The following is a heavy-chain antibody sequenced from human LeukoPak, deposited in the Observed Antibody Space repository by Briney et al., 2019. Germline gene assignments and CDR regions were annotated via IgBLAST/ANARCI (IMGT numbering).Heavy chain of an antibody. CDR1: GFTFSSYG. CDR2: ISGSGGST. V-gene: IGHV3-23*01. J-gene: IGHJ4*02. CDR3: AKNRGSSWYRDYFDY. Sequence: PGGSLRLSCAASGFTFSSYGMSWVRQAPGKGLEWVSAISGSGGSTYYADSVKGRFTISKDNSKNTLYLQMNSLRAEDTAVYYCAKNRGSSWYRDYFDYWGQGTLVTVSS. D-gene: IGHD6-13*01.